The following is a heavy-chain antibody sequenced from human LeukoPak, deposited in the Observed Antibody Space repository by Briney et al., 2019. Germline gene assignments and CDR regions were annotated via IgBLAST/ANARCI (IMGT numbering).Heavy chain of an antibody. CDR3: ARDNDSRDPPHFDY. Sequence: ASVKVSCKASGYTFTNYYIHWVRQAPGQGLERMGLINPGGDNTDYAQNFQGRVTMTRDTSTSTVYMGLSSLRSEDTAVYYCARDNDSRDPPHFDYWGQGTLVTVSS. D-gene: IGHD3-16*01. CDR2: INPGGDNT. V-gene: IGHV1-46*01. CDR1: GYTFTNYY. J-gene: IGHJ4*02.